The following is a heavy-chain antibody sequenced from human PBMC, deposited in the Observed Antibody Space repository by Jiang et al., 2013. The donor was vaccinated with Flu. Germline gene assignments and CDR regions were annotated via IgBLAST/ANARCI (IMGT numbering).Heavy chain of an antibody. D-gene: IGHD3-22*01. Sequence: GGLVKPGGSLRLSCAASGFTFSNAWMSWVRQAPGKGLEWVGRIKSKTDGGTTDYAAPVKGRFTISRDDSKNXLYLQMNSLKTXDTAVYYCTTAGGRVYYYDSSGYYYVRDYWGQGTLVTVSS. J-gene: IGHJ4*02. CDR2: IKSKTDGGTT. CDR3: TTAGGRVYYYDSSGYYYVRDY. V-gene: IGHV3-15*01. CDR1: GFTFSNAW.